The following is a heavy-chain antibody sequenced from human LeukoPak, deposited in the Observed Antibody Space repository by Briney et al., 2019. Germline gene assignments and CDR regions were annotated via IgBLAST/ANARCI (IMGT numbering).Heavy chain of an antibody. CDR1: DYTFTSYG. CDR2: ISGYNGNT. J-gene: IGHJ3*02. Sequence: GASVRVSCKASDYTFTSYGISWVRQAPGQGREWMGWISGYNGNTNHAQKLQGRVTMTTDTSTSTAYMELRSLRSDDTAVYYCARDKAVADSGWAFDIWGQGTMVTVSS. V-gene: IGHV1-18*01. CDR3: ARDKAVADSGWAFDI. D-gene: IGHD6-19*01.